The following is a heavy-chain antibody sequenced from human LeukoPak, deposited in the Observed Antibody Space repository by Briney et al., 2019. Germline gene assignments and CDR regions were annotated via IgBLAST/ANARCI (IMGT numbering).Heavy chain of an antibody. CDR3: ARGHYGMDV. CDR1: GFTFSDYY. J-gene: IGHJ6*02. V-gene: IGHV3-11*01. CDR2: IGPGGSPL. Sequence: GGSLRLSCAASGFTFSDYYMSWIRQAPGTELEWVSYIGPGGSPLYCADSVKGRFTISRGNAKSLLYLQMNSLRAEDTAVYFCARGHYGMDVWGQGTTVTVSS.